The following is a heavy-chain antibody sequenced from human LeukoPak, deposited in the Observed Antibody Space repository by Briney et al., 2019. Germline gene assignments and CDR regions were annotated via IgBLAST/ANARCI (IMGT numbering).Heavy chain of an antibody. D-gene: IGHD3-10*01. CDR2: IYYSGST. J-gene: IGHJ6*03. CDR3: ARVGYYGSGEGYMDV. CDR1: GGSISSYY. Sequence: SETLSLTCTVSGGSISSYYWSWIRQPPGKGLEWIGYIYYSGSTNYNPSLKSRVTISVDTSKNQFSLKLSSVTAADTAVYYCARVGYYGSGEGYMDVWGKGTTVTISS. V-gene: IGHV4-59*01.